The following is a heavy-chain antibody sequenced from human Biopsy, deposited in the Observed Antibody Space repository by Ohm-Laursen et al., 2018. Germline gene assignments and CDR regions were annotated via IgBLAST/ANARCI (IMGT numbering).Heavy chain of an antibody. CDR2: IFNSANT. V-gene: IGHV4-31*01. CDR3: ARGDYFDSNGYFWFDP. Sequence: TLSLTCTVSGGSISSGGSYWGWIRQRPGEGLEWIGYIFNSANTYYNPSLKNLITISGDTSKNQFSLKLNSVTAADTAVYYCARGDYFDSNGYFWFDPWGQGTLVTVSS. CDR1: GGSISSGGSY. D-gene: IGHD3-22*01. J-gene: IGHJ5*02.